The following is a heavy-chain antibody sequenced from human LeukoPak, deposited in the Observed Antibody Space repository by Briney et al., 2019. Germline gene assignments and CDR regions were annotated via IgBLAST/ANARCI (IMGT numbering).Heavy chain of an antibody. CDR3: ARFGSLREPILDY. CDR2: IYYTGTT. J-gene: IGHJ4*02. Sequence: SETLSLTCTVSGGSLTSYYWSWIRQPPGKGLEWIGCIYYTGTTNYNPSLKSRVTISVDTSKNQFSLKLNSVTAADTAVYYCARFGSLREPILDYWGQGTLVTVSS. V-gene: IGHV4-59*01. CDR1: GGSLTSYY. D-gene: IGHD3-16*01.